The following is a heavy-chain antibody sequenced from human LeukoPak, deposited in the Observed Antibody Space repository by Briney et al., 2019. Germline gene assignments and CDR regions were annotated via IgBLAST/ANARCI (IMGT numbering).Heavy chain of an antibody. D-gene: IGHD6-19*01. V-gene: IGHV1-18*01. CDR1: GYTLTELS. CDR2: ISAYNGNT. J-gene: IGHJ4*02. CDR3: ARDRAQHGWYPYY. Sequence: GASVKVSCKVSGYTLTELSMHWVRQAPGQGLEWMGWISAYNGNTNYAQKLQGRVTMTTDTSTSTAYMELRSLRSDDTAVYYCARDRAQHGWYPYYWGQGTLVTVSS.